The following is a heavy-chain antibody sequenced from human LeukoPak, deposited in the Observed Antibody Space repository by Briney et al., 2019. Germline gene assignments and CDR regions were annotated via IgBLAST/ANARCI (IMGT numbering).Heavy chain of an antibody. J-gene: IGHJ4*02. CDR1: GYTLSSYS. CDR3: VRLRRNSDTSGFYYYYDF. V-gene: IGHV3-21*01. CDR2: ISVRSNYI. D-gene: IGHD3-22*01. Sequence: GGSLRLSCLASGYTLSSYSINWVRQAPGKGLEWVSSISVRSNYIYYADSVRGRFRISRDDARDSLYLQMNSLRAEDTAVYYCVRLRRNSDTSGFYYYYDFWGQGTLVTVSS.